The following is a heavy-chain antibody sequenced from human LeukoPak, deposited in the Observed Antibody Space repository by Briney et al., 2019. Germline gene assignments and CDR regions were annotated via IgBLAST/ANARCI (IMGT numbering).Heavy chain of an antibody. V-gene: IGHV3-23*01. D-gene: IGHD2-2*01. CDR1: GFTFRTYA. CDR3: AKDFFDSSSCYYFDY. J-gene: IGHJ4*02. Sequence: GRSPRLSCAASGFTFRTYAMSWVRQPPGKGLEWVSAISGSGGSTYYAESVKGRFTISRDNSKHTLYLEMNSLRAVDTAVYYCAKDFFDSSSCYYFDYWGQGTLVTVSS. CDR2: ISGSGGST.